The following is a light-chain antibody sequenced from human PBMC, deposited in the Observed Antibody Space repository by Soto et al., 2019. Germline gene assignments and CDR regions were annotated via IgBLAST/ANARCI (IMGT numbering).Light chain of an antibody. CDR1: QSISSY. CDR2: AAS. J-gene: IGKJ4*01. V-gene: IGKV1-39*01. Sequence: IQMTQSPSSLSASVGDRVTITCRASQSISSYLNWYQQKPEKAPKLLIYAASSLQSGVPSRFSGSGSGTDFTLTISSLQPEDFATYYCQQSYSTPPLTFGGGTKV. CDR3: QQSYSTPPLT.